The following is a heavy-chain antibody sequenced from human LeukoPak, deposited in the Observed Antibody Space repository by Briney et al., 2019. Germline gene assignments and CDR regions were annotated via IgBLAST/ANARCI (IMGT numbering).Heavy chain of an antibody. V-gene: IGHV4-34*01. J-gene: IGHJ5*02. CDR2: INHSGST. Sequence: SETLSLTCAVYGGSFSGYYWSWIRQPTGKGLEWIGEINHSGSTNYNPSLKSRVTISVDTSKNQFSLKLSSVTAADTAVYYCARGPWFDPWGQGTLVTVSS. CDR3: ARGPWFDP. CDR1: GGSFSGYY.